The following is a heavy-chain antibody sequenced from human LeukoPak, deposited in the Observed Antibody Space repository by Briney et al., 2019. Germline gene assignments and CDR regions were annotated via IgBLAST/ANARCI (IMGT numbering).Heavy chain of an antibody. Sequence: GGSLRLSCAASGFTFSSDAMSWGRQAPGKGLEWVSAISGSGGSTYYADSVKGRFTISRDNSKNTLYLQMNSLRAEDTAVYYCAKEPEWELLGTFDYWGQGTLVTVSS. V-gene: IGHV3-23*01. CDR2: ISGSGGST. CDR1: GFTFSSDA. CDR3: AKEPEWELLGTFDY. J-gene: IGHJ4*02. D-gene: IGHD1-26*01.